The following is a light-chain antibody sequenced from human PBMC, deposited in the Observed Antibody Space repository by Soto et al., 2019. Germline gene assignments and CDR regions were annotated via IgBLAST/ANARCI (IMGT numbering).Light chain of an antibody. CDR3: QQYKSFSLT. CDR2: GAS. CDR1: QAIYSY. V-gene: IGKV1-9*01. Sequence: DIQLTQSPFFLSASVGDRVTISCRASQAIYSYLAWYQQKPGKAPKLLIFGASKLQSGVPSRFSGSGSGTEFTLTISSLQPEDFATYYCQQYKSFSLTFGGGTRVEVK. J-gene: IGKJ4*01.